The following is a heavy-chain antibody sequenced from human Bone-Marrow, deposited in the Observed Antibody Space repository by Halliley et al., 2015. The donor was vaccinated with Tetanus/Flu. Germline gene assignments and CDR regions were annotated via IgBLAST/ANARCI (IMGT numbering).Heavy chain of an antibody. J-gene: IGHJ5*02. CDR1: GDSISKYF. D-gene: IGHD3-10*01. CDR3: ARISYGSGSHGWFDP. CDR2: IYYIGTT. Sequence: TLSLTCTVSGDSISKYFWSWIRQPPGKGLERIGYIYYIGTTSYNPSLESRVTISVDTSKNQFSLKLTSVTAADRAMYYCARISYGSGSHGWFDPWGQGTLVTVSS. V-gene: IGHV4-59*01.